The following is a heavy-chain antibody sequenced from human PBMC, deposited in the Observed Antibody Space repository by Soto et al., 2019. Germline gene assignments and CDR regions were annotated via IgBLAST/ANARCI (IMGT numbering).Heavy chain of an antibody. CDR3: AKDLALTRCISTTCYEYYYFGMDV. Sequence: SETLSLTCTVSGGSISSSSYYWGWIRQPPGKGLEWIGSIYYSGSTYYNPSLKSRVTISVDTSKNQFSLRAEDTAVYYCAKDLALTRCISTTCYEYYYFGMDVWGQGTMVTVSS. CDR1: GGSISSSSYY. J-gene: IGHJ6*02. D-gene: IGHD2-2*01. CDR2: IYYSGST. V-gene: IGHV4-39*02.